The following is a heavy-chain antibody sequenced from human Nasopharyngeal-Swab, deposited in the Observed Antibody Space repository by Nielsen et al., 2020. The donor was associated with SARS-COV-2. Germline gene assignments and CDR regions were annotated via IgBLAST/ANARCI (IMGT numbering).Heavy chain of an antibody. D-gene: IGHD3-22*01. J-gene: IGHJ4*02. V-gene: IGHV1-69*13. Sequence: SVKVSCKASGGTFSSYAISWVRQAPGQGLEWMGGIIPIFGTANYAQKFQGRVTITADESTSTAYMELSSLRSEDTAVYYCAREIPAYYYDSSGYYPNSSFDYWGQGTLVTVSS. CDR1: GGTFSSYA. CDR2: IIPIFGTA. CDR3: AREIPAYYYDSSGYYPNSSFDY.